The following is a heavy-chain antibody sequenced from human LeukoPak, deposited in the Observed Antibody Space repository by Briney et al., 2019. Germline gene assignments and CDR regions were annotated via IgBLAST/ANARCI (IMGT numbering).Heavy chain of an antibody. D-gene: IGHD3-10*01. J-gene: IGHJ4*01. CDR2: IQYDDSIE. CDR3: AKDQGVVGSYDY. Sequence: GGSLRLSCAASGFIFENYAMHWVRQAPDKGLEWVAFIQYDDSIEYYADSVKGRFTISRDNSKNTLYLQMNSLRGDDTAVYYCAKDQGVVGSYDYWGHGTLVTVSS. CDR1: GFIFENYA. V-gene: IGHV3-30*02.